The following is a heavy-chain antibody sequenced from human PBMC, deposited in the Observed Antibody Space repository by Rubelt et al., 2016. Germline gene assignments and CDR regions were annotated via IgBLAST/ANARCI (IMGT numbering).Heavy chain of an antibody. Sequence: QLQLQESGPGLVKPAETLSLTCTVSGDSISRYYWGWIRQPPGKGLEWIGNIYYSGSTYYNPSLKSRVTISVDTSKNQFSLKLSSVTAADTAVYYCARRSYGDFDYWGQGTLVTVSS. D-gene: IGHD4-17*01. CDR2: IYYSGST. V-gene: IGHV4-39*01. J-gene: IGHJ4*02. CDR3: ARRSYGDFDY. CDR1: GDSISRYY.